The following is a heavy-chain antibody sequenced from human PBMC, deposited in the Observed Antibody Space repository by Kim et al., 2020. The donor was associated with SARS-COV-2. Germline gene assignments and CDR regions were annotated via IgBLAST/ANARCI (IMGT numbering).Heavy chain of an antibody. V-gene: IGHV4-30-4*01. CDR1: SGSISSGDYY. CDR2: IYYSGST. Sequence: SETLSLTCTVSSGSISSGDYYWSWIRQPPGKGLEWIGYIYYSGSTYYNPSLKSRVTISVDTSKNQVSLKLSSVTAADTAVYFCARYASYYDSIGYPLSGFFDYWGQGTLVTVSS. CDR3: ARYASYYDSIGYPLSGFFDY. D-gene: IGHD3-22*01. J-gene: IGHJ4*02.